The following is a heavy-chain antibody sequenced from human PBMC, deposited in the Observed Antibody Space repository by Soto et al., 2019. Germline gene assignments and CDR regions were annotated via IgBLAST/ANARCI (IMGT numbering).Heavy chain of an antibody. CDR1: GDSVINKDYY. CDR3: TRHSYTHPGIVDY. D-gene: IGHD3-10*01. J-gene: IGHJ4*02. CDR2: IYFTGSP. Sequence: SETLSPTCNVSGDSVINKDYYCGWIRRPPGTGLEWIASIYFTGSPQSNPSLRSRITISVDTTKNHFSLELRSVTAADTAIYYCTRHSYTHPGIVDYWGQGTRVTVSS. V-gene: IGHV4-39*01.